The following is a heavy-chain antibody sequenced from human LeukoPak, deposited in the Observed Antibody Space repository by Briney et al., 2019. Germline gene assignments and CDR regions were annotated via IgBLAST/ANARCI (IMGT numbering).Heavy chain of an antibody. CDR3: ARPASRGVGRYFDL. J-gene: IGHJ2*01. CDR1: GFTLSNYA. Sequence: GGSLRLSCAASGFTLSNYAMSWVRQAPGKGLEWVSALSGSGDNTYYADSVKGRFTISRDNSKNTLYLQMNSLRAEDTALYYCARPASRGVGRYFDLRGRGSLVTVSS. D-gene: IGHD3-10*01. CDR2: LSGSGDNT. V-gene: IGHV3-23*01.